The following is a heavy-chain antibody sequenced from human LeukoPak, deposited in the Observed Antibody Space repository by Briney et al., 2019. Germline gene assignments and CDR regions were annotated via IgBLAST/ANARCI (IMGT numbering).Heavy chain of an antibody. CDR3: YPTLRLN. V-gene: IGHV4-39*01. CDR1: GGSISYSSYY. Sequence: KPSETLSLTCTVSGGSISYSSYYWGWIRQPPGKGLEWVASVHYTGSAYYPPSLKGRVTISVDTSRNQFSLTVISVTAADTAVYYCYPTLRLNWGQGTLVTVSS. D-gene: IGHD4-17*01. CDR2: VHYTGSA. J-gene: IGHJ4*02.